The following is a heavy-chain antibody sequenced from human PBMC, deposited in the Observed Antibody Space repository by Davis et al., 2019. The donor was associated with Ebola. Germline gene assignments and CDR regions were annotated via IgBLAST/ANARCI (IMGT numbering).Heavy chain of an antibody. CDR2: IDHSGST. CDR1: GGSISSNNYY. CDR3: ARQRYDRSGYWDY. D-gene: IGHD3-22*01. J-gene: IGHJ4*02. Sequence: PSETLSLTCTVSGGSISSNNYYWGWIRQPPGKWLEWIGSIDHSGSTSHNPSLKSRVTISVDTSKNQFSLKLSSVTAADTSVYYCARQRYDRSGYWDYWGQGTLVTVSS. V-gene: IGHV4-39*01.